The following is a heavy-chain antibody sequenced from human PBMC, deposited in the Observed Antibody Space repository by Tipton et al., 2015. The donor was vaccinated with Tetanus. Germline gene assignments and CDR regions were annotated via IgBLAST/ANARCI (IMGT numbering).Heavy chain of an antibody. CDR2: IYPGDSDT. Sequence: QLVQSGGEVKKPGESLKISCKGSGYIFTNYWIGWVRQMPGKGLEWMGIIYPGDSDTRYSPSFQGQVTISVDKSINTAHLQWSSLKASDTSMFYCARARCSDGVCNFDFWGQGALVTVAS. CDR1: GYIFTNYW. V-gene: IGHV5-51*01. J-gene: IGHJ4*02. CDR3: ARARCSDGVCNFDF. D-gene: IGHD2-8*01.